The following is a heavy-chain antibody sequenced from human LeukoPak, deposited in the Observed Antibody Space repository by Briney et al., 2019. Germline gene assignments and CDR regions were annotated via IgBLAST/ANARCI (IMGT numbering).Heavy chain of an antibody. CDR1: GGSISRYY. V-gene: IGHV4-59*08. Sequence: KTSETLSLTCTVSGGSISRYYWSWIRQPPGKGLEWIGYISYTGSTTYNSSLKSRVTISLDTSQNQFSLKLSSVTAADTAVYYCARVPERYDILTGSVYYRYYMDVWGKGTTVTISS. CDR2: ISYTGST. CDR3: ARVPERYDILTGSVYYRYYMDV. D-gene: IGHD3-9*01. J-gene: IGHJ6*03.